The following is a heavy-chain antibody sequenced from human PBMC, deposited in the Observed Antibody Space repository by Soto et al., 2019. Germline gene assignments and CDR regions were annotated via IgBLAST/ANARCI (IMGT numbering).Heavy chain of an antibody. CDR1: GGSISSYY. CDR2: IYYSGST. J-gene: IGHJ4*02. CDR3: ARSMHYSDGSNYSPFDY. V-gene: IGHV4-59*08. Sequence: PSETLSLTCTVSGGSISSYYWSWIRQPPGKGLEWIGYIYYSGSTSYNPSLKSRVTISVDTSKNQFSLKLSSVTAADTAVYYCARSMHYSDGSNYSPFDYWGQGTLVTVSS. D-gene: IGHD3-22*01.